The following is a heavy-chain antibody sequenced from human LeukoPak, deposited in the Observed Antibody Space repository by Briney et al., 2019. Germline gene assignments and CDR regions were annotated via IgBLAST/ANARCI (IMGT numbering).Heavy chain of an antibody. CDR1: GFTVSSNS. CDR3: ARVSGSGSYYLGPADV. V-gene: IGHV3-53*01. J-gene: IGHJ6*04. CDR2: IYSDNT. Sequence: PGGSLRLSCTVSGFTVSSNSMSWVRQAPGKGLEWVSFIYSDNTHYSDSVKGRFTISRDNAKNSLYLQMNSLRAEDTALYYCARVSGSGSYYLGPADVWGKGTTVTVSS. D-gene: IGHD3-10*01.